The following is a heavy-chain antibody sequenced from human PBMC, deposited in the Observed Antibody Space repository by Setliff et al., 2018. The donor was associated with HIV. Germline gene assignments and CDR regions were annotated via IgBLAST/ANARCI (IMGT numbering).Heavy chain of an antibody. D-gene: IGHD3-22*01. CDR1: GGSISGTYY. CDR2: IYSSGTS. Sequence: SETLSLTCSVSGGSISGTYYWNWIRQSAGQGLEWLGRIYSSGTSNANPSLKSRVTLSADTSKNQLSLSLTSVTAADTAVYYCARVRLTMIMMVDYFDQWGQGTLVTVSS. CDR3: ARVRLTMIMMVDYFDQ. J-gene: IGHJ4*02. V-gene: IGHV4-4*07.